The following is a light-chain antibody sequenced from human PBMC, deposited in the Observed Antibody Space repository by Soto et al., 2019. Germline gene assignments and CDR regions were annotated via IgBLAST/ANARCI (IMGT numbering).Light chain of an antibody. J-gene: IGKJ1*01. V-gene: IGKV4-1*01. Sequence: DIVMTQSPDSLAVSLGERATINCKSSQSVLYSSNNKNYLAWYQQKPGQPPKLIIYWASTLGCGVPGRFSGSVSGTDFTLTVSSVQAEDVAVYYCQQYCSAEWTCGQGTKVEIK. CDR3: QQYCSAEWT. CDR1: QSVLYSSNNKNY. CDR2: WAS.